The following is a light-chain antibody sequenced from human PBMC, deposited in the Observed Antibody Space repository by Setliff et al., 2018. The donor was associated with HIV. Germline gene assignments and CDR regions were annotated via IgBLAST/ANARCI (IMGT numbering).Light chain of an antibody. CDR3: SSYTGRLPPVI. CDR2: DVT. Sequence: QSALARPASVSGSPGQSITVSCTGTSSDVGGYNYVSWYQQQPGKAPKLIIYDVTDRPSGVSDRFSGSKSGNTASLTISGLQTEDEADYYCSSYTGRLPPVILGGGTKVTVL. J-gene: IGLJ2*01. V-gene: IGLV2-14*03. CDR1: SSDVGGYNY.